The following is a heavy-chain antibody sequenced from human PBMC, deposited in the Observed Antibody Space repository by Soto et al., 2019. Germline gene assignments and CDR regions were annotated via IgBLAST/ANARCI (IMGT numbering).Heavy chain of an antibody. Sequence: SQTLSLTCAISGDSVSSNSAAWNWIRQSPSRGLEWLGRAYYRSKWYNDYAVSVKSRITINPDTSKNQFSLQLNSVTPEDTAVYYCARDLAGGDRYYDFWSGYPPYYYCGMDVWGQVTTVTVSS. CDR3: ARDLAGGDRYYDFWSGYPPYYYCGMDV. V-gene: IGHV6-1*01. J-gene: IGHJ6*02. CDR1: GDSVSSNSAA. D-gene: IGHD3-3*01. CDR2: AYYRSKWYN.